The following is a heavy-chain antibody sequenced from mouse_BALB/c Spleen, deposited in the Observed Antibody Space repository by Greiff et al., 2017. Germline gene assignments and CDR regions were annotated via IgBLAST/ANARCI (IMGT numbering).Heavy chain of an antibody. V-gene: IGHV1-63*02. Sequence: VKLVESGAELVRPGTSVKISCKASGYTFTNYWLGWVKQRPGHGLEWIGDIYPGGGYTNYNEKFKGKATLTADTSSSTAYMQLSSLTSEDSAVYFCARHLYYYGSSSYAMDYWGQGTSVTVSS. J-gene: IGHJ4*01. CDR1: GYTFTNYW. CDR2: IYPGGGYT. D-gene: IGHD1-1*01. CDR3: ARHLYYYGSSSYAMDY.